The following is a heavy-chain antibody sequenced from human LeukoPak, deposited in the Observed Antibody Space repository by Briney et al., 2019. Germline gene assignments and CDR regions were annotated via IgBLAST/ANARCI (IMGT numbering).Heavy chain of an antibody. V-gene: IGHV1-2*06. D-gene: IGHD3-3*01. CDR1: GYTFTGYY. J-gene: IGHJ4*02. CDR2: INPNSGGT. CDR3: ARDYDFWSGYYWDY. Sequence: ASVKVSCKASGYTFTGYYMHWVRQAPGQGVEWMGRINPNSGGTNYAQKFQGRVTMTRDTSISTAYMELSRLRSDDTAVYYCARDYDFWSGYYWDYWGQGTLVTVSS.